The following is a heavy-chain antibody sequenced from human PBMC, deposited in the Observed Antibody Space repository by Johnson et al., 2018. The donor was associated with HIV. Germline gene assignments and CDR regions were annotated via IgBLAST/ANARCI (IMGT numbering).Heavy chain of an antibody. CDR3: ARSRSGSRNAFDI. Sequence: QVQLVESGGGVVQPGRSLRLSCAASGFTFSSYAMNWVRQAPGKGLEWVAVISYDGNNKYSADSVKGRFTISRDNSKNTLYLQMNSLRAEDTAVYYCARSRSGSRNAFDIWGQGTMVTVSS. J-gene: IGHJ3*02. V-gene: IGHV3-30-3*01. CDR2: ISYDGNNK. D-gene: IGHD3-10*01. CDR1: GFTFSSYA.